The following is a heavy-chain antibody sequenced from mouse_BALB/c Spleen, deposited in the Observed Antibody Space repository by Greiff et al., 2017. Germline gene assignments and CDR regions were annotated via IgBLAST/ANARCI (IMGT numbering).Heavy chain of an antibody. Sequence: QVQLKQPGAELVKPGASVKMSCKASGYTFTSYWMHWVKQRPGQGLEWIGTIDPSDSYTSYNQKFKGKATLTVDTSSSTAYMQLSSLTSEDSAVYYCTRAGWLPPYAMDYWGQGTSVTVSS. D-gene: IGHD2-3*01. V-gene: IGHV1S127*01. J-gene: IGHJ4*01. CDR1: GYTFTSYW. CDR2: IDPSDSYT. CDR3: TRAGWLPPYAMDY.